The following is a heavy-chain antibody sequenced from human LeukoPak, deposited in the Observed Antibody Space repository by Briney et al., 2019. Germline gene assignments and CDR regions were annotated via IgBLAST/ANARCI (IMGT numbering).Heavy chain of an antibody. CDR2: ISSSGHAV. Sequence: PGGSLRLSCVASGFTFSDYYMSWIRQAPGKGLEWVSYISSSGHAVYYADSVKGRFTISRDNAKNSLYLQMNSLRAEDTAVYYCAREGLAAAGQTGVFEYWGQGNLVTVSS. V-gene: IGHV3-11*01. D-gene: IGHD6-13*01. CDR1: GFTFSDYY. J-gene: IGHJ4*02. CDR3: AREGLAAAGQTGVFEY.